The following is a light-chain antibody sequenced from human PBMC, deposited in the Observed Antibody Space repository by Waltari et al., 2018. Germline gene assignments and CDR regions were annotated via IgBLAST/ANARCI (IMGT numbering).Light chain of an antibody. J-gene: IGKJ1*01. V-gene: IGKV3-20*01. CDR1: QSVSRA. Sequence: EIVLTQSPGTLSLSLGERATVPCRASQSVSRALAWYQQKPGQAPRLLIYGASTRAPGIPDRFSGSGSGTDFSLNISRLEPDDFAVYYCQHYLRIPVTFGQGTTVEI. CDR3: QHYLRIPVT. CDR2: GAS.